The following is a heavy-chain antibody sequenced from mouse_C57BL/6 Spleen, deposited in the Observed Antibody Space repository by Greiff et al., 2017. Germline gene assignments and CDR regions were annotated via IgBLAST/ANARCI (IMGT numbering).Heavy chain of an antibody. V-gene: IGHV1-82*01. CDR3: AHYGRAMDY. Sequence: VQRVESGPELVKPGASVKISCKASGYAFSSSWMNWVKQRPGKGLEWIGRIYPGDGDTNYNGKFKGKATLTADKSSSTAYMQLSSLTSEASAVYFCAHYGRAMDYWGQGTSVTVSS. CDR2: IYPGDGDT. J-gene: IGHJ4*01. CDR1: GYAFSSSW. D-gene: IGHD1-1*01.